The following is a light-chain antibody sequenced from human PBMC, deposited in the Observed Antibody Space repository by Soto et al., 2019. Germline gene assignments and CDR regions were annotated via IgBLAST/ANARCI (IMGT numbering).Light chain of an antibody. CDR1: QSISTY. V-gene: IGKV1-39*01. J-gene: IGKJ1*01. CDR3: QQSYSTPAT. Sequence: DIQLTQSPSSLSASVGDRVTITCRASQSISTYLNWYHQKPGKAPKLLIYAASSLQSGVPSRFSGSGSGTDFTLTITSLQPEDFAAYYCQQSYSTPATFGQGTNVEVK. CDR2: AAS.